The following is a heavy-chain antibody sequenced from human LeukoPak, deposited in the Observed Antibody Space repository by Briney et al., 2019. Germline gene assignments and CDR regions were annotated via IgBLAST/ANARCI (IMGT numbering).Heavy chain of an antibody. V-gene: IGHV4-59*01. CDR2: TYHSGST. CDR3: ARGGGYASPIGY. Sequence: SETLSLTCTPSGGSISTYYWSWIRQPPGKGLEWIGYTYHSGSTNYNPSLKSRVTISVDTSKNQFSLKLSSVTAADTAVYYCARGGGYASPIGYWGQGALVTVSS. D-gene: IGHD5-12*01. J-gene: IGHJ4*02. CDR1: GGSISTYY.